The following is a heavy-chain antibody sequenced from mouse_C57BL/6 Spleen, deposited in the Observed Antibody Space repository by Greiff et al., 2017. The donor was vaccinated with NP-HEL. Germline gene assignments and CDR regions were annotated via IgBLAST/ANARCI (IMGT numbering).Heavy chain of an antibody. CDR3: TGGGGLRRGFAY. J-gene: IGHJ3*01. CDR2: IRLKSDNYAT. CDR1: GFTFSNYW. V-gene: IGHV6-3*01. Sequence: EVKLMESGGGLVQPGGSLKLSCVASGFTFSNYWMNWVRQSPEKGLEWVAQIRLKSDNYATHYAVSVRGRFSISSADSKRSVYLLMNNLRAEDTGIYYCTGGGGLRRGFAYWGQGTLVTVSA. D-gene: IGHD2-4*01.